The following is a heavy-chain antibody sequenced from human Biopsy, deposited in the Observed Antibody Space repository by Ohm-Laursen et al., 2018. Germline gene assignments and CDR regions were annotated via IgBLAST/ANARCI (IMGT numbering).Heavy chain of an antibody. D-gene: IGHD2-15*01. CDR3: GNEVHGRDY. CDR2: INQAGTT. CDR1: GKTFSDYQ. Sequence: SDTLSLTCAVFGKTFSDYQWSWIRQPPGKGLEWIGQINQAGTTNYNPSLKSRVSISADASMNEFSLRLTSVTAADTAVYLCGNEVHGRDYWGLGAQVTVSS. V-gene: IGHV4-34*08. J-gene: IGHJ4*02.